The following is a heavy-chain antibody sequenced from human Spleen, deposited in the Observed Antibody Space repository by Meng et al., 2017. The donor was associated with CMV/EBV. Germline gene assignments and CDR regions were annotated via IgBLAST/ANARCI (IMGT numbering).Heavy chain of an antibody. V-gene: IGHV3-21*01. J-gene: IGHJ6*02. D-gene: IGHD3-3*01. CDR2: IGGSSSYM. CDR3: ARGGSYYDFWSTL. CDR1: GFTLSSYA. Sequence: GGSLRLSCAASGFTLSSYAMNWVRQTPGKGLEWVPSIGGSSSYMYYSDSVKGRFTISRDNAKNSLYLQMNSLRVEDTAVYYCARGGSYYDFWSTLWGQGTTVTVSS.